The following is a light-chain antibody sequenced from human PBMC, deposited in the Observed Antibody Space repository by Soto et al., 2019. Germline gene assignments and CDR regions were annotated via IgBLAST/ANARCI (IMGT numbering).Light chain of an antibody. CDR1: QTMSSS. Sequence: MKQSPATLSLSPMAIATLYSRASQTMSSSLAWYQQKPGQAPRLLIFGASPRATGIPARFSGGGSGTLFTLTISSLQSEDFGVYYCQQYNTWPWTFGQGTKVDIK. CDR3: QQYNTWPWT. V-gene: IGKV3-15*01. CDR2: GAS. J-gene: IGKJ1*01.